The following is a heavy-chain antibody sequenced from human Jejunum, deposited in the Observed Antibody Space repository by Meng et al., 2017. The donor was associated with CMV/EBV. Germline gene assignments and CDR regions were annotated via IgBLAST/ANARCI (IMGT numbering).Heavy chain of an antibody. CDR3: ARDVRGSGRLDHYYGMDV. D-gene: IGHD3-16*02. CDR2: IIPMFGTA. V-gene: IGHV1-69*05. J-gene: IGHJ6*02. Sequence: SFAISWVRQAPGQGLEWMGVIIPMFGTAKYAQKFQGRVTITTDESTSTAYMELSSLRSEDTAVYSCARDVRGSGRLDHYYGMDVWGQGTTVTVSS. CDR1: SFA.